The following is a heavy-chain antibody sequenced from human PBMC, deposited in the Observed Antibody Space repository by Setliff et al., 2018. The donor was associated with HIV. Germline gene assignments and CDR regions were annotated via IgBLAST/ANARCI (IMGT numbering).Heavy chain of an antibody. CDR1: GYIFTDYY. CDR3: AKDSYTFGGVFDIDY. D-gene: IGHD3-16*02. CDR2: INPYGGAT. V-gene: IGHV1-46*01. Sequence: ASVKVSCKASGYIFTDYYLHWVRQAPGQGLEWMGVINPYGGATDFAQRFRDRLAMTTDNSKNTLYLQMNSLRAEDTAVYYCAKDSYTFGGVFDIDYWGQGTLVTVSS. J-gene: IGHJ4*02.